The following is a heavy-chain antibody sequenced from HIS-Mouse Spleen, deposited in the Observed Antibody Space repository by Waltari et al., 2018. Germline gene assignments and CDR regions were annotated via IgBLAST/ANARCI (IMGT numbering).Heavy chain of an antibody. J-gene: IGHJ2*01. CDR2: IYYSGST. Sequence: QLQLQESGPGLVKPSETLSLTCTVSGGSISSSSYYWGWIRPPPGKGLEWIGSIYYSGSTDYTPSLKSRVTISVDTSKNQFSLKLSSVTAADTAVYYCAREIPYSSSWYDWYFDLWGRGTLVTVSS. CDR1: GGSISSSSYY. D-gene: IGHD6-13*01. V-gene: IGHV4-39*07. CDR3: AREIPYSSSWYDWYFDL.